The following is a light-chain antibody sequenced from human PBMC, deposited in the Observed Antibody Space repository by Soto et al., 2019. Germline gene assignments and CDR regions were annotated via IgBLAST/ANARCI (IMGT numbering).Light chain of an antibody. CDR3: QEYIQWPPGM. CDR1: QSVSSY. CDR2: DAS. V-gene: IGKV3-11*01. Sequence: EIVLTQSPATLSLSPGERATLSCRASQSVSSYLALYQQKPGHAPRLLIYDASNRATGIPPRFSGSGSGTDFTLTISSLEPEDFAVYYCQEYIQWPPGMFGPGTKVDIK. J-gene: IGKJ1*01.